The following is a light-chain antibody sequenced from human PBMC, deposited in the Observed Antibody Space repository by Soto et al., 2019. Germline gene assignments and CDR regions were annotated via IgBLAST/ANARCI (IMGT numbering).Light chain of an antibody. V-gene: IGLV2-8*01. CDR3: SSYAGSDTFAV. CDR1: SRDVGAYNY. J-gene: IGLJ7*01. CDR2: DVS. Sequence: QSALTQPPSASGSPGQSVTISCTGTSRDVGAYNYVSWYQHHPGKPPKLLIYDVSKRPSGVPDRFSGSKSGNTASLTVSGLQTEDEADYYCSSYAGSDTFAVFGGGTQLTVL.